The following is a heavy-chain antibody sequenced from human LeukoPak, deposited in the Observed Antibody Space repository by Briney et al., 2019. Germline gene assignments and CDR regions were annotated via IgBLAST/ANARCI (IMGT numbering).Heavy chain of an antibody. D-gene: IGHD6-19*01. Sequence: PSETLSLTCTVSGGSISSNNFYWGWVRQPPGKGLEWIGSINYGGHTYYSPSLKSRVTISVDTSKNQSSLKLSSVTATDTAVYYCARQIAVAGEWAFDVWGQGTMVTVSS. CDR1: GGSISSNNFY. V-gene: IGHV4-39*01. CDR3: ARQIAVAGEWAFDV. J-gene: IGHJ3*01. CDR2: INYGGHT.